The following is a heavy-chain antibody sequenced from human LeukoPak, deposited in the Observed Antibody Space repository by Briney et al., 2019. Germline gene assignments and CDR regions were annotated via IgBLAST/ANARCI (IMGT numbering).Heavy chain of an antibody. CDR2: ISYDGSNK. Sequence: GGSLRLSCAASGFTFSSYAMHWVRQAPGRGLEWVAVISYDGSNKYYADSVKGRFTISRDNSKNTLYLQMNSLRAEDTAVYYCARDARSYGSGSYGSPPGMDVWGQGTTVTVSS. CDR1: GFTFSSYA. D-gene: IGHD3-10*01. V-gene: IGHV3-30*04. CDR3: ARDARSYGSGSYGSPPGMDV. J-gene: IGHJ6*02.